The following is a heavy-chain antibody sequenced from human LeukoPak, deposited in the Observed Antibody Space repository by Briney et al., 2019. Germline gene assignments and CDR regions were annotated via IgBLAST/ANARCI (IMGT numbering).Heavy chain of an antibody. D-gene: IGHD1-26*01. J-gene: IGHJ4*02. CDR2: ISWNSGNV. Sequence: QPGGSLRLSCAASGFTVEDYAMYWVRQAPGKGLEWVSGISWNSGNVGYADSVKGLFTISRDNAKNSLYLQMNGLRTEDTALYYCAKGVVGATAQIDFWGQGTLVTVSA. CDR1: GFTVEDYA. CDR3: AKGVVGATAQIDF. V-gene: IGHV3-9*01.